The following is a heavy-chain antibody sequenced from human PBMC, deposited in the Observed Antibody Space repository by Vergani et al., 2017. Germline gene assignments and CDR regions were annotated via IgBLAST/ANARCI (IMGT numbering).Heavy chain of an antibody. CDR3: AREARGGYCSSTSCYIDY. CDR2: TYYRSKWYN. Sequence: QVQLQQSGPGLVKPSQPLSLTCAISGDSVSSNSAAWNWIRQSPSRGLEWLGRTYYRSKWYNDYAVSVKSRITINPDTSRNQFSLQLNSVTPEDTAVYYCAREARGGYCSSTSCYIDYWGQGTLVTVSS. J-gene: IGHJ4*02. V-gene: IGHV6-1*01. D-gene: IGHD2-2*01. CDR1: GDSVSSNSAA.